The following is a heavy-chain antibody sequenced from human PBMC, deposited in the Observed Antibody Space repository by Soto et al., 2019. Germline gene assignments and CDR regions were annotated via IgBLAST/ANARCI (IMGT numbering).Heavy chain of an antibody. CDR3: ARGVENIVVVLDVFGYYGMDV. Sequence: ASVKVSCKASGDSFTSYVIYWVRQAPGQRLEWMGWINAGNGNTKYSQKFQGRVTITSDTSASTAYMELSSLRSEDTAVYFCARGVENIVVVLDVFGYYGMDVWGQGTTVTVSS. D-gene: IGHD2-2*01. CDR2: INAGNGNT. J-gene: IGHJ6*02. CDR1: GDSFTSYV. V-gene: IGHV1-3*01.